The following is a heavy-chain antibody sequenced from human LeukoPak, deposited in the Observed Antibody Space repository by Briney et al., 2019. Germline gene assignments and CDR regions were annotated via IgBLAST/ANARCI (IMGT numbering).Heavy chain of an antibody. CDR2: ICGSGGGT. V-gene: IGHV3-23*01. CDR1: GVTFCIDA. D-gene: IGHD6-13*01. CDR3: AKGHEQQLDLSDY. J-gene: IGHJ4*02. Sequence: GGSLRLSCAASGVTFCIDAMSSGPEAPGERVWRGSAICGSGGGTYYADSAKGRFTISRDNYKNSPYLQMNSLRAEDTAVYYCAKGHEQQLDLSDYWGQGTLVTVSS.